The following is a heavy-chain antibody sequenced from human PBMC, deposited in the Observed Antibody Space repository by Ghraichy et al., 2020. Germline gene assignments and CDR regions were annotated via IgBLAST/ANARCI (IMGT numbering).Heavy chain of an antibody. CDR1: GYTFTSYG. CDR2: ISAYNGNT. V-gene: IGHV1-18*04. Sequence: ASVKVSCKASGYTFTSYGISWVRQAPGQGLEWMGWISAYNGNTNYAQKLQGRVTMTTDTSTSTAYMELRSLRSDDTAVYYCAKLYYGDWLAWFDPWGQGTLVTVSS. D-gene: IGHD4-17*01. CDR3: AKLYYGDWLAWFDP. J-gene: IGHJ5*02.